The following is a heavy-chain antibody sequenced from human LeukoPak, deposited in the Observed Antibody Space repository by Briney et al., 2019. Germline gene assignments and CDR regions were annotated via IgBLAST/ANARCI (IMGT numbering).Heavy chain of an antibody. Sequence: ASVKVSCKASGYTFTGYYMHWVRQAPGQGLEWMGWINPNSGGTNYAQKFQGRVTMTRDTSISTAYMELSRLRSDDTAVYYCASDLGYCSSTSCTGANYYYYYMDVWGKGTTVTISS. CDR3: ASDLGYCSSTSCTGANYYYYYMDV. V-gene: IGHV1-2*02. J-gene: IGHJ6*03. CDR2: INPNSGGT. D-gene: IGHD2-2*01. CDR1: GYTFTGYY.